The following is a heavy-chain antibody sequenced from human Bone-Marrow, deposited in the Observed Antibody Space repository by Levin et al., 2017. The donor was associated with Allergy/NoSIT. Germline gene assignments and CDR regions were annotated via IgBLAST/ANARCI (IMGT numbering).Heavy chain of an antibody. V-gene: IGHV3-11*01. J-gene: IGHJ6*02. CDR1: GFTFSDYY. D-gene: IGHD3-10*01. Sequence: GESLKISCAASGFTFSDYYMSWIRQAPGKGLEWVSYISSSGSTIYYADSVKGRFTISRDNAKNSLYLQMNSLRAEDTAVYYCARDCGASSMVRVSGWVYYYYGMDVWGQGTTVTVSS. CDR3: ARDCGASSMVRVSGWVYYYYGMDV. CDR2: ISSSGSTI.